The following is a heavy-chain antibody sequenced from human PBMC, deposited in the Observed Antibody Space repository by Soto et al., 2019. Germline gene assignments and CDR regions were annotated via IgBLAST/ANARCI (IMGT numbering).Heavy chain of an antibody. V-gene: IGHV1-8*01. CDR2: MNPNSGNT. D-gene: IGHD5-12*01. Sequence: ASVKVSCKASGYTFTSYDINWVRQATGQGLEWMGWMNPNSGNTGYAQKFQGRVTMTRNTSISTAYMELSSLRSEDTAVYYCVRGRVDIVATSLEPYYYYYMDVWGKGTTVTV. CDR3: VRGRVDIVATSLEPYYYYYMDV. J-gene: IGHJ6*03. CDR1: GYTFTSYD.